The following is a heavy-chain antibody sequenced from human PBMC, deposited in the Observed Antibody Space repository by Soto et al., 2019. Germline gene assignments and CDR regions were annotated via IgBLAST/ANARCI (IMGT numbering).Heavy chain of an antibody. D-gene: IGHD3-22*01. CDR1: GYTFTGYY. CDR2: INPNSGGT. J-gene: IGHJ4*02. V-gene: IGHV1-2*04. CDR3: ARARHLPRTYYYDSSGYYAFDY. Sequence: AASVKVSCKASGYTFTGYYMHWVRQAPGQGLEWMGWINPNSGGTNYAQKFQGWVTMTRDTSISTAYMELSRLRSDDTAVYYCARARHLPRTYYYDSSGYYAFDYWGQGTLVTVSS.